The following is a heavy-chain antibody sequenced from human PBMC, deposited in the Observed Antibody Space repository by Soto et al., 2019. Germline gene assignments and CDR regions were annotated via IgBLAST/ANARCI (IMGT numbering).Heavy chain of an antibody. CDR1: GYTFTSYG. CDR3: ARDLTVTTSEYFQH. D-gene: IGHD4-17*01. Sequence: ASVKVSCKASGYTFTSYGISWVRQAPGQGLEWMGWISAYNGNTNYAQKLQGRVTMTTDTSTSTAYMELRSLRSDDTAVYYCARDLTVTTSEYFQHWGQGTLVTVSS. J-gene: IGHJ1*01. CDR2: ISAYNGNT. V-gene: IGHV1-18*01.